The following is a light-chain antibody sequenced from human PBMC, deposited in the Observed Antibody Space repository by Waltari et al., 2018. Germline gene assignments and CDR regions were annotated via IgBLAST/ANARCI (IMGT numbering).Light chain of an antibody. J-gene: IGKJ4*01. CDR1: QSVSNY. CDR3: QQTYTTPLT. Sequence: DIQMTQSPPSLSASVGDRVTITFRASQSVSNYVSWYQQKPGKAPKLLIYAASSLESGVPSRFTGSGSGTDFTLTISSLQSEDFATYYCQQTYTTPLTFGGGTTVEIK. CDR2: AAS. V-gene: IGKV1-39*01.